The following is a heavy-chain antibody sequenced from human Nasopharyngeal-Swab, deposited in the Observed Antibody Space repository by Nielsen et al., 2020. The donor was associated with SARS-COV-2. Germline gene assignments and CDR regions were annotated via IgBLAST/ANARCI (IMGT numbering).Heavy chain of an antibody. Sequence: ASVKVSCKASGYTFTSYGISWVRQAPGQGLEWMGWISAYNGNTNYAQKLQGRVTMTTDISTSTAYMELRSLRSDDTAVYYCATSMAVAGTQPPLYWGQGTLVTVSS. CDR1: GYTFTSYG. D-gene: IGHD6-19*01. V-gene: IGHV1-18*01. J-gene: IGHJ4*02. CDR2: ISAYNGNT. CDR3: ATSMAVAGTQPPLY.